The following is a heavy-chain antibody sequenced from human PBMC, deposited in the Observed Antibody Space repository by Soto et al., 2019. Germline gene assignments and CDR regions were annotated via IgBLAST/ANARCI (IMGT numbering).Heavy chain of an antibody. CDR3: ARGGGPYLRPLEI. D-gene: IGHD3-16*01. V-gene: IGHV1-18*04. J-gene: IGHJ4*01. CDR2: ISAYDGGT. Sequence: QALLEQSGPEVKKPGDSVRISCWLYNSVLTTSVITWLRQAPGQGLEWMGRISAYDGGTLSALKFRYTLVMTTDSMANIADMQLSNLTFDDTCVYFCARGGGPYLRPLEIWGQGAPVTVSS. CDR1: NSVLTTSV.